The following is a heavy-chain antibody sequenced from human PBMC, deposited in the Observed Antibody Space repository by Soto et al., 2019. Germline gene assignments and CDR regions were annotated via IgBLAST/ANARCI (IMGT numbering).Heavy chain of an antibody. CDR1: GGSFSGYY. Sequence: SETLSLTCAVYGGSFSGYYWSWIRQPPGKGLEWIGEINHSGSTNYNPSLKSRVTISVDTSKNQFSLKLSSVTAADTAVYYCASPKRWLQFFDYWGQGTLVTVSS. V-gene: IGHV4-34*01. CDR2: INHSGST. CDR3: ASPKRWLQFFDY. J-gene: IGHJ4*02. D-gene: IGHD5-12*01.